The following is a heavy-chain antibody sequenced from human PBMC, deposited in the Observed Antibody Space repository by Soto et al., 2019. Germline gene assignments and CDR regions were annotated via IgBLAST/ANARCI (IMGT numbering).Heavy chain of an antibody. CDR1: GGSISSYY. Sequence: PSETLSLTCTVSGGSISSYYWTWIRQPPGKGLEWIGYISYSGSTNYNPSLKSRVTISVDTSKNQFSLRLSSVTAADTAVYYCAKALDPCLIHCAFDMWGQGTLVTVSS. D-gene: IGHD1-1*01. CDR2: ISYSGST. J-gene: IGHJ3*02. V-gene: IGHV4-59*08. CDR3: AKALDPCLIHCAFDM.